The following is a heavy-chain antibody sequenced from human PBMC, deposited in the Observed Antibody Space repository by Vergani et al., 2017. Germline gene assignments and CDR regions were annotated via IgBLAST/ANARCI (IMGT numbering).Heavy chain of an antibody. Sequence: EVQLVQSGAEVKKSGESLKIFCQGSGYSFTRYWIGWVRQMPGKGLEWMGVINPEDSDTRYSPSFQGQVTISADKSIRTAYLQWSSLKASDTAMYYCAGQEGYNTLSFDYWGQGTQVTVSS. J-gene: IGHJ4*02. CDR2: INPEDSDT. V-gene: IGHV5-51*01. CDR3: AGQEGYNTLSFDY. CDR1: GYSFTRYW. D-gene: IGHD5-24*01.